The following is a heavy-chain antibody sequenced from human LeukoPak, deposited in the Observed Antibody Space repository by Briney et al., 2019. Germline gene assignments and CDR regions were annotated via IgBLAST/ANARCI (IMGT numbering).Heavy chain of an antibody. Sequence: GGSLRLSCAASGFTFSSYSMNWVRQAPGKGLEWVSSISSSSSYIYYADSVKGRFTISRDNSKNTLFLHMNSLRAEDTAVYSCAKGYYGSGSYGWFDYWGQGTLVTVSS. J-gene: IGHJ4*02. CDR3: AKGYYGSGSYGWFDY. CDR1: GFTFSSYS. D-gene: IGHD3-10*01. V-gene: IGHV3-21*04. CDR2: ISSSSSYI.